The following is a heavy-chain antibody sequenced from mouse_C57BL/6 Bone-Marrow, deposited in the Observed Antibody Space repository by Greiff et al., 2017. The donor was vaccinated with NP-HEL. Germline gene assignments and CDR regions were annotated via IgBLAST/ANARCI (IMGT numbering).Heavy chain of an antibody. Sequence: QVQLQQPGAELVKPGASVKLSCKASGYTFTSYWMHWVKQRPGRGLEWIGRIDPNSGGTKYNEKLKSKATLTVDQPSSTSSMQLSSLTSEDSAVYYCARRGTTVVAFDYWGQGTTLTVSS. D-gene: IGHD1-1*01. J-gene: IGHJ2*01. V-gene: IGHV1-72*01. CDR1: GYTFTSYW. CDR2: IDPNSGGT. CDR3: ARRGTTVVAFDY.